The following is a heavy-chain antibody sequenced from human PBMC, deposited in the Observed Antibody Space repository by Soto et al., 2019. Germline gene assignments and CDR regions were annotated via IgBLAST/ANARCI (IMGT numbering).Heavy chain of an antibody. CDR2: SKDGGRT. V-gene: IGHV4-34*01. CDR3: ARGQEGVVATH. Sequence: QVQLQQWGAGLLKPSETLSLNCAVNGGSLSGYYWSWIRQPPGKGLEWMGESKDGGRTNYSPSLKSRATISSDTSNNQFSLRLYSVTAADPGVYYCARGQEGVVATHWDQGTLVTVSS. D-gene: IGHD5-12*01. CDR1: GGSLSGYY. J-gene: IGHJ4*02.